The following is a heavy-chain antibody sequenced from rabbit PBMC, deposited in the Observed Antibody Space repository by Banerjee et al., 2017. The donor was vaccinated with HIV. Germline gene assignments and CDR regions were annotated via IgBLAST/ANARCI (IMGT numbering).Heavy chain of an antibody. V-gene: IGHV1S40*01. CDR2: INTNSGNA. D-gene: IGHD6-1*01. CDR3: ARFIASFAGYGYANL. J-gene: IGHJ4*01. Sequence: WVRQAPGKGLEWIACINTNSGNAVYASWAKGRFTISKTSSTTVTLQMTSLTAADTATYFCARFIASFAGYGYANLWGPGTLVTVS.